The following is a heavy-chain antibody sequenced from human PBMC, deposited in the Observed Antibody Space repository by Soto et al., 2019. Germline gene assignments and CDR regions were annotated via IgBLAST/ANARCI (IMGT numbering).Heavy chain of an antibody. Sequence: QVQLQESGPGLVKPSETLSLTCTVSGGSISGHYWSWIRQPPGRELEWIGYIYYSGSTNYNPSLEGRVTISVDTSKNQFSLRLTSVTAADTAVYFCARGGMSASDYWGQGILVTVSS. D-gene: IGHD1-26*01. CDR1: GGSISGHY. V-gene: IGHV4-59*11. CDR2: IYYSGST. CDR3: ARGGMSASDY. J-gene: IGHJ4*02.